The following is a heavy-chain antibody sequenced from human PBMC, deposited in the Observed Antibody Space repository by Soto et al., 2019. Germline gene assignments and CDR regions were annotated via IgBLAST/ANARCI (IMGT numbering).Heavy chain of an antibody. J-gene: IGHJ6*02. CDR1: GYTFTGYY. V-gene: IGHV1-2*04. CDR2: INPNSGGT. Sequence: ASVKVSCKASGYTFTGYYMHWVRQAPGQGLEWMGWINPNSGGTNYARKFQGWVTMTRDTSISTAYMELSRLRSDDTAVYYCAREDFSSSWYPSYGMDVWGQGTTVTVSS. D-gene: IGHD6-13*01. CDR3: AREDFSSSWYPSYGMDV.